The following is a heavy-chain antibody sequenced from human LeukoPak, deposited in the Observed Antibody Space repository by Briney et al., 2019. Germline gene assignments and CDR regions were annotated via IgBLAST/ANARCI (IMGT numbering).Heavy chain of an antibody. D-gene: IGHD5-18*01. CDR2: IYYSGST. V-gene: IGHV4-59*01. CDR1: GGSISSYY. J-gene: IGHJ4*02. Sequence: SETLSLTCTVSGGSISSYYWSWIRQPPGKGLEWIGYIYYSGSTNYNPSLKSRVTISVDTSKNQFSLRLSSVTAADTAVYYCASSLIQLWLRDWGQGTLVTVSS. CDR3: ASSLIQLWLRD.